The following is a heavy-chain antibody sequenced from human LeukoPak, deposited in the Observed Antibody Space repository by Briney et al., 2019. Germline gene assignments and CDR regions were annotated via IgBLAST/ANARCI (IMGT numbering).Heavy chain of an antibody. D-gene: IGHD2-15*01. CDR1: GYSFTSYW. CDR2: IYPGDSDT. Sequence: NHGESLKISCRGSGYSFTSYWIGWVRQMPGKGLEWMGIIYPGDSDTRYSPSFQGQVTISADKSISTAYLQWSSLKASDTAMYYCARQYCSGGSCYFIDYWGQGTLVTVSS. J-gene: IGHJ4*02. CDR3: ARQYCSGGSCYFIDY. V-gene: IGHV5-51*01.